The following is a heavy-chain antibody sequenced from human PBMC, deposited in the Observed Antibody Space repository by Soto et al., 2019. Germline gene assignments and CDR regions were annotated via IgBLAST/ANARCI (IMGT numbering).Heavy chain of an antibody. CDR1: GLTFSSYW. J-gene: IGHJ4*02. CDR3: ARGDAYNSFDY. Sequence: GGSLRLSCAASGLTFSSYWMHWVRQAPGKGLVWVSRISSSGDYIYYADSVKGRFTISRDNAKNSLYLQMSSLRAGDTAMFYCARGDAYNSFDYWGQGAMVTVSS. CDR2: ISSSGDYI. D-gene: IGHD1-1*01. V-gene: IGHV3-21*01.